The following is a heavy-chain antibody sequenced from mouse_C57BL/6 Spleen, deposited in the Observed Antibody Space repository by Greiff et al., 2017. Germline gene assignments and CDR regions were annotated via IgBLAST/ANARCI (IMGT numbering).Heavy chain of an antibody. CDR2: IDPSDSYT. Sequence: VQLQQPGAELVMPGASVKLSCKASGYTFTSYWMHWVKQRPGQGLEWIGEIDPSDSYTNYNQKFKGKSTLTVDKSSSTAYMQLSSLTSEDSAVYYCARDYSNYGGFAYWGQGTLVTVS. D-gene: IGHD2-5*01. J-gene: IGHJ3*01. CDR1: GYTFTSYW. V-gene: IGHV1-69*01. CDR3: ARDYSNYGGFAY.